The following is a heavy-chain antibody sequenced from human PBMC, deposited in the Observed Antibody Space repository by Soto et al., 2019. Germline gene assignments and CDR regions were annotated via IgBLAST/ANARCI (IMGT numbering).Heavy chain of an antibody. D-gene: IGHD3-10*01. V-gene: IGHV3-48*02. CDR3: ARGYYGSGSYYNYPYDY. J-gene: IGHJ4*02. CDR2: ISSSSSTI. CDR1: GFTFSSYS. Sequence: EVQLVESGGGLVQPGGSLRLSCAASGFTFSSYSMNWVRQAPGKGLEWVSYISSSSSTIYYADSVKGRFTISRDNAKNSLYLQMNSLRDEDTAVYYCARGYYGSGSYYNYPYDYWGQGTLVTVSS.